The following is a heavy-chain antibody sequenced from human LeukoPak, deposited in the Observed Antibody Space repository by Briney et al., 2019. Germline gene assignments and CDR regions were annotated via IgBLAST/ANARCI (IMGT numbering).Heavy chain of an antibody. V-gene: IGHV3-33*06. CDR2: IWYDGSNK. D-gene: IGHD6-6*01. CDR1: GFTFSSYG. CDR3: AKVYTPLYGSSFYYYYYMDV. J-gene: IGHJ6*03. Sequence: GGSLRLSCAASGFTFSSYGMHWVRQAPGKGLEWVAVIWYDGSNKYYADSVKGRFTISRDNSKNTQYLQMNSLRAEDTAVYYCAKVYTPLYGSSFYYYYYMDVWGKGTTVTVSS.